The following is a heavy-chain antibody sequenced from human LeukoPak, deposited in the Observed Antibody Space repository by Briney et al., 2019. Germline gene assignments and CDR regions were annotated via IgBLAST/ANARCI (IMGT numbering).Heavy chain of an antibody. Sequence: ASQTLSLTCAISGDSVSNSSAAWNWIRQSPSRGLEWLGRTFYRSKWGTNYALSVKSRITINADTFKNQISLQLNSVTPEDSAIYYCAGGTGAPGFGFWGQGTLVTVSS. D-gene: IGHD1-26*01. CDR3: AGGTGAPGFGF. CDR1: GDSVSNSSAA. CDR2: TFYRSKWGT. V-gene: IGHV6-1*01. J-gene: IGHJ4*02.